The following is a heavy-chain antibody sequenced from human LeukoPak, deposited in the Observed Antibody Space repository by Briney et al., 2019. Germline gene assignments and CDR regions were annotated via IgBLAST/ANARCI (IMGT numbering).Heavy chain of an antibody. Sequence: SETLSLTCAVYGGSFSGYYWSWIRQPPGKGLEWIGEIDHSGSTNYNPSLKSRVTISVDTSKNQFSLKLSSVTAADTAVYYCARDSTVTRKIDYWGQGTLVTVSS. CDR2: IDHSGST. CDR3: ARDSTVTRKIDY. V-gene: IGHV4-34*01. J-gene: IGHJ4*02. D-gene: IGHD4-17*01. CDR1: GGSFSGYY.